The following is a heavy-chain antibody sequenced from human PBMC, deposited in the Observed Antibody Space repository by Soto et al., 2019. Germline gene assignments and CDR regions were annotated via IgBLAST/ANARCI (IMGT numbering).Heavy chain of an antibody. CDR2: ISGSGGST. CDR1: GFTFSSYA. CDR3: AKVLVVPAAMAGAVATTDYYFDY. Sequence: GGSLRLSCAASGFTFSSYAMSWVRQAPGKGLEWVSAISGSGGSTYYADSVKGRFTISRDNSKNTLYLQMNSLRAEDTAVYYCAKVLVVPAAMAGAVATTDYYFDYWGQGTLVSVSS. V-gene: IGHV3-23*01. D-gene: IGHD2-2*01. J-gene: IGHJ4*02.